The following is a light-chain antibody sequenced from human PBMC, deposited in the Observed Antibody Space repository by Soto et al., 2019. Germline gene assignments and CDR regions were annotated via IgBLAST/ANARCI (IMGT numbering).Light chain of an antibody. V-gene: IGKV1-39*01. CDR3: QQTYTIPFA. CDR2: GAS. J-gene: IGKJ2*01. CDR1: QTIDNY. Sequence: DMQMTQSPSSLSASVGDRVTITCRPSQTIDNYLNWYQHKPGKAPKLLIYGASTLQSGVSSRFTGSASGIDFTLTIDNLQAEDFATYYCQQTYTIPFAFGQGTKLEI.